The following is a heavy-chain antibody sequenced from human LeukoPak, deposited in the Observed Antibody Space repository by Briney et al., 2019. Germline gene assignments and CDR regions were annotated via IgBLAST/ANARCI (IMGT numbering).Heavy chain of an antibody. J-gene: IGHJ4*02. V-gene: IGHV4-34*01. D-gene: IGHD3-22*01. CDR3: ARGRAEYYYDSSGLRYRFDY. CDR1: GGSFSGYY. CDR2: IHHSGST. Sequence: SETLSLTCAVYGGSFSGYYWSWIRQPPGKGLEWIGEIHHSGSTNYNPSLKSRATISLDTSKNQFSLKLSSVTAADTAVYYCARGRAEYYYDSSGLRYRFDYWGQGTLITVSS.